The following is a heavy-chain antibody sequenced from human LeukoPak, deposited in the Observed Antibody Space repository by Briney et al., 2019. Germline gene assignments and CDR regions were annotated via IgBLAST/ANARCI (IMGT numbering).Heavy chain of an antibody. CDR1: GFTFSSYG. J-gene: IGHJ4*02. D-gene: IGHD5-18*01. CDR3: AKCGQELWLPFDY. Sequence: PRGTLRLSCAASGFTFSSYGMSWVRQAPGKGLEWVSAISGSGGSTYYADSVKGRFTISRDNSKNTLYLQMNSLRAEDTAVYYCAKCGQELWLPFDYWGQGTLVTVSS. CDR2: ISGSGGST. V-gene: IGHV3-23*01.